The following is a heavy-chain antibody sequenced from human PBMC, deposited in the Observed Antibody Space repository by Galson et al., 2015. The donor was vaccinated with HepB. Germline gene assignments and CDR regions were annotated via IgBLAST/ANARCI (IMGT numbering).Heavy chain of an antibody. CDR1: GFTFSSYW. CDR2: INSDGSST. V-gene: IGHV3-74*01. CDR3: CTSGWYPYNWFDP. Sequence: CAASGFTFSSYWMHWVRQAPGKGLVWVSRINSDGSSTSYADSVKGRFTISRDNAKNTLYLQMNSLRAEDTAVYYCCTSGWYPYNWFDPWGQGTLVTVSS. J-gene: IGHJ5*02. D-gene: IGHD6-19*01.